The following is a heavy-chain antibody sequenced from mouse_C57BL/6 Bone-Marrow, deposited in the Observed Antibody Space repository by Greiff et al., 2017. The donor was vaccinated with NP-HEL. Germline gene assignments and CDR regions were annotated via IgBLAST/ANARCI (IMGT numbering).Heavy chain of an antibody. J-gene: IGHJ1*03. CDR3: SRADYDRYFDV. V-gene: IGHV5-6*01. CDR2: ISSGGSYN. CDR1: GFTFSSYC. D-gene: IGHD2-4*01. Sequence: EVQLVESGGDLVKPGGSLKLSCAASGFTFSSYCMSWVRQTPDKRLEWVATISSGGSYNYYPDSVKGRFTSSRDNAKNTLNLQISSLKSEYTAMYYTSRADYDRYFDVWGTGTTVTVSS.